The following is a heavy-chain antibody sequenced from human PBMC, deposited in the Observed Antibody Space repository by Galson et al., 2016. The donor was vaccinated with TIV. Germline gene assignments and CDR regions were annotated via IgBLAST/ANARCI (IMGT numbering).Heavy chain of an antibody. Sequence: SLRLSCAASGFTFSSHAITWVRQAPGKGLEWISAISGGGGSTYHTDSVKGRFTISRDNSKNTAFLQMNSLRAEDTAVYYCAKIDSSGYNYGGRFVYWGQGTLVTVSS. CDR2: ISGGGGST. CDR3: AKIDSSGYNYGGRFVY. V-gene: IGHV3-23*01. J-gene: IGHJ4*02. D-gene: IGHD3-22*01. CDR1: GFTFSSHA.